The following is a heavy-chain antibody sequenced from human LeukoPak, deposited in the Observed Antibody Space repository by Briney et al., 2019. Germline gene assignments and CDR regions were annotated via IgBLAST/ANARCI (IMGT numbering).Heavy chain of an antibody. CDR1: GYTFTGYY. V-gene: IGHV1-2*02. CDR2: INPNSGGT. J-gene: IGHJ4*02. D-gene: IGHD3-22*01. Sequence: ASVKVSCKASGYTFTGYYMHWVRPAPGQGLEWMGWINPNSGGTNYAQKFQGRVTMTRDTSTSTAYMELRSLRSDDTAVYYCARVGAQGIVVVYMSYFDYWGQGTLVTVSS. CDR3: ARVGAQGIVVVYMSYFDY.